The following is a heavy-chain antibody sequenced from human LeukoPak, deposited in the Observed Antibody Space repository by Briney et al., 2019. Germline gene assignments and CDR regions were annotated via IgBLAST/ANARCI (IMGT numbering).Heavy chain of an antibody. CDR3: ARIFDV. Sequence: PSETLSLTCTLSGASFRSGGQYWGWIRQTPGKGLEWIGDIFYNGKTNYNPSLRSRVTISLDTSRSQFSLRLSSVTASDTGVYCCARIFDVWGRGTLVTVSS. J-gene: IGHJ4*02. CDR2: IFYNGKT. V-gene: IGHV4-61*08. CDR1: GASFRSGGQY.